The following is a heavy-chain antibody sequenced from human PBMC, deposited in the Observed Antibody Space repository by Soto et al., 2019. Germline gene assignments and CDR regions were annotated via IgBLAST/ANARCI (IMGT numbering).Heavy chain of an antibody. D-gene: IGHD3-16*01. V-gene: IGHV1-18*01. Sequence: QVHLVQSGGEVKKPGASVKVSCKASGYNFTTYGISWVRQAPRQGLEWMGWISGDNVNTKSAQKIQGRITMTTNTSAGTGYMELRSLRSDGTAVYLCARDGQQQAQETNYFFYGMDVWGKGTTVTVTS. J-gene: IGHJ6*04. CDR3: ARDGQQQAQETNYFFYGMDV. CDR2: ISGDNVNT. CDR1: GYNFTTYG.